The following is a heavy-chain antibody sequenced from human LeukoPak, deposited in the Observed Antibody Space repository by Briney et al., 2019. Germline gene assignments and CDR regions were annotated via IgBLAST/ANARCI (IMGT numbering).Heavy chain of an antibody. CDR1: GYSFTSYW. D-gene: IGHD4-17*01. Sequence: GESLKISCKGSGYSFTSYWITWVRQMPGKGLEWMGRIDPSDSYTNYSPSFQGHVTISADKSISTAYLQWSSLKASDTAMYYCAARARDYGDFDFDYWGQGTLVTVSS. V-gene: IGHV5-10-1*01. CDR2: IDPSDSYT. J-gene: IGHJ4*02. CDR3: AARARDYGDFDFDY.